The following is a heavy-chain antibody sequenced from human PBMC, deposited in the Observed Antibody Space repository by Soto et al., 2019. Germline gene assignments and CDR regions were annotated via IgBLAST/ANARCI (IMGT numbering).Heavy chain of an antibody. D-gene: IGHD5-18*01. CDR2: IIPIFGTA. CDR3: ASPDPRGYSYGYIY. J-gene: IGHJ4*02. Sequence: SVKVSCKASGGTFSSYAISWVRQAPGQGLEWMGGIIPIFGTANYAQKLQGRVTITADESTSTDYMELSSLRSEDTAVYYFASPDPRGYSYGYIYWGQGTLVTVSS. CDR1: GGTFSSYA. V-gene: IGHV1-69*13.